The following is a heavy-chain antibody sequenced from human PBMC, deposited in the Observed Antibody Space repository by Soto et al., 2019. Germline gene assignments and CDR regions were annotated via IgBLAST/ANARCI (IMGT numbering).Heavy chain of an antibody. Sequence: QVQLVQSGAEVKKPGASVKVSCKASGYTFTSYAMHWVRQAPGQRLEWMGWINAGNGNTKYSQKFQGRVTITRDTSASTAYMELSSLRSADTAVYYCARRGYRNYYYYGMDVWGQGTTVTVSS. D-gene: IGHD5-18*01. CDR3: ARRGYRNYYYYGMDV. V-gene: IGHV1-3*01. CDR1: GYTFTSYA. J-gene: IGHJ6*02. CDR2: INAGNGNT.